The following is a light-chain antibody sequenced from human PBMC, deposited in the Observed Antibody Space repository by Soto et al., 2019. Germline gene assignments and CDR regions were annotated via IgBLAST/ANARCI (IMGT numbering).Light chain of an antibody. V-gene: IGKV1-33*01. CDR1: HDIGNS. CDR2: DAY. Sequence: DIQMTQSPPSLSASVGDRVTITCQASHDIGNSLNWYQDKPGQAPKLVIYDAYNLETGVPSTFSGNGYGTDFTFTISSLRPEDSATYYCQKSDHLPLFGPGTRVDMK. J-gene: IGKJ3*01. CDR3: QKSDHLPL.